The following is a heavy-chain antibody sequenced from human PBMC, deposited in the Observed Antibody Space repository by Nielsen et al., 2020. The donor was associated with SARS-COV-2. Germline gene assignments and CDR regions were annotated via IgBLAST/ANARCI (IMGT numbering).Heavy chain of an antibody. Sequence: ASVKVSCKASGYTFTGYYMHWVRQAPGQGLEWMGRINPNSGDTNYGQKFQGRVTVTRDTSISTAHMELRRLRSDDTAVYYCARDLGGTGDYYYGMDVWGQGTTVTVSS. CDR2: INPNSGDT. J-gene: IGHJ6*02. D-gene: IGHD1/OR15-1a*01. CDR3: ARDLGGTGDYYYGMDV. CDR1: GYTFTGYY. V-gene: IGHV1-2*06.